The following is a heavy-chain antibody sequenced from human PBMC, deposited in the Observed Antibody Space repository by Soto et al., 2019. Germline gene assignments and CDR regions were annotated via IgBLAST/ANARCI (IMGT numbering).Heavy chain of an antibody. J-gene: IGHJ4*02. D-gene: IGHD2-2*01. CDR2: ISYDGSNK. CDR3: ANSRYCSSTSCYSGFDY. CDR1: GFTFSSYG. Sequence: GGSLRLSCAASGFTFSSYGMHWVRQAPGKGLEWVAVISYDGSNKYYAGSVKGRFTISRDNSKNTLYLQMNSLRAEDTAVYYCANSRYCSSTSCYSGFDYWGQGTLVTVSS. V-gene: IGHV3-30*18.